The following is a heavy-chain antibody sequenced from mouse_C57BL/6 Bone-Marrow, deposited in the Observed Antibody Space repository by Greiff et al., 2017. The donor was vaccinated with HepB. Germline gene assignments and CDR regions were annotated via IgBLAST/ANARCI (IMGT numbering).Heavy chain of an antibody. CDR3: ARRGNSNYPHFDY. J-gene: IGHJ2*01. CDR1: GFTFSSYT. V-gene: IGHV5-9*01. CDR2: ISGGGGNT. D-gene: IGHD2-5*01. Sequence: EVKLMESGGGLVKPGGSLKLSCAASGFTFSSYTMSWVRQTPEKRLEWVATISGGGGNTYYPDSVKGRFTISRDNAKNTLYLQMRSLRSEDTALYYCARRGNSNYPHFDYWGQGTTLTVSS.